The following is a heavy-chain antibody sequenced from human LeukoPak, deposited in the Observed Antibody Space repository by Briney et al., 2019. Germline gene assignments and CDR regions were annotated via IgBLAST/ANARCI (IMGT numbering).Heavy chain of an antibody. CDR1: SYSISSGYY. Sequence: SETLSLTCAVSSYSISSGYYWGWIRQPPGKGLEWIGSVYHTWKSYYNPSLKSRVIISVDTSKNQFSLKLTSVTAADTAVYYCARQRYHYDTSGYWASRDFDYWGQGTLVSVSS. CDR3: ARQRYHYDTSGYWASRDFDY. V-gene: IGHV4-38-2*01. CDR2: VYHTWKS. J-gene: IGHJ4*02. D-gene: IGHD3-22*01.